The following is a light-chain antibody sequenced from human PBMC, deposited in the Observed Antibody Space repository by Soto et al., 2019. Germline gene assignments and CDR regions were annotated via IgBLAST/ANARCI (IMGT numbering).Light chain of an antibody. CDR2: WAS. V-gene: IGKV4-1*01. CDR3: QPEYSTPPVT. J-gene: IGKJ3*01. CDR1: QSVLHSSNNKNY. Sequence: DIVMTQSADSLAVSLGERATINCKSSQSVLHSSNNKNYLAWYQQKPRQPPKLLIYWASTRETGVPDRFSGSRSGPDFTLTLSSLQAEDVAVYYCQPEYSTPPVTFGPGTKVDIK.